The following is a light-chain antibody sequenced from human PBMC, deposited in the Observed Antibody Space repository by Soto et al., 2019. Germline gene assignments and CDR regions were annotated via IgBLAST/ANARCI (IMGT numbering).Light chain of an antibody. V-gene: IGLV2-23*03. CDR3: CSYAGGSNV. J-gene: IGLJ1*01. CDR2: EGT. CDR1: SSDIGSYKF. Sequence: QSALTQPASVSGSPGQSITISCTGSSSDIGSYKFVSWYQQPPGKAPTLIIYEGTERPSGVSDRFSGSKSGNTASLTISGLQAEDEADYFCCSYAGGSNVFGAGTKVTVL.